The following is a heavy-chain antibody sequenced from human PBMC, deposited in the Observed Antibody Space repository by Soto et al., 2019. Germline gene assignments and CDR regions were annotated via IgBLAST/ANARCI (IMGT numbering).Heavy chain of an antibody. V-gene: IGHV4-31*03. Sequence: SETLSLTCTVSGGSISSGGYYWSLIRQHPGKGLEWIGYIYYSGSTYYNPSLKSRVTISVDTSKNQFSLKLSSVTAADTAVYYCARDSGQQLVQGAFDISGQGTMVTVSS. J-gene: IGHJ3*02. CDR2: IYYSGST. D-gene: IGHD6-13*01. CDR3: ARDSGQQLVQGAFDI. CDR1: GGSISSGGYY.